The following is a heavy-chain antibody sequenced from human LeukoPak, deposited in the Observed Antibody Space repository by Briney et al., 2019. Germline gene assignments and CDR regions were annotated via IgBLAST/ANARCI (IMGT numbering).Heavy chain of an antibody. CDR1: GFTFSSYS. D-gene: IGHD3-3*01. CDR2: ISSSSSYI. J-gene: IGHJ4*02. Sequence: GGSLRLSCAASGFTFSSYSMNWVRQAPGEGLEWVSSISSSSSYIYYADSVKGRFTISRDNAENSLYLQMNSLRAEDTAVYYCARTPTGRLLATDYWGQGTLVTLSS. CDR3: ARTPTGRLLATDY. V-gene: IGHV3-21*01.